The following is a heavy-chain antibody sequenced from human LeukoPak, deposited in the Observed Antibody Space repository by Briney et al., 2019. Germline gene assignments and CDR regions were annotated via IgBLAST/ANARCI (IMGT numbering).Heavy chain of an antibody. CDR3: ARALTGSWDWFDP. CDR2: INSDGSTT. J-gene: IGHJ5*02. Sequence: GGSLRLSCTASGFSFSNYGMHWVRQAPGKGLVWVSRINSDGSTTSYADSVKGRFTISRDNAKNTLYLQMNSLRAEDTAVYYCARALTGSWDWFDPWGQGTLVTVSS. V-gene: IGHV3-74*01. CDR1: GFSFSNYG. D-gene: IGHD2-8*02.